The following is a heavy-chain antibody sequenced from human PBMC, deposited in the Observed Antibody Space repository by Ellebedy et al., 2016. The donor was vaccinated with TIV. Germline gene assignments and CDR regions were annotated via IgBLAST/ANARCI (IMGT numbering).Heavy chain of an antibody. Sequence: GGSLRLXCTASGFTFGDYAMSWVRQAPGKGLEWVSFIRSKAYGGTTEDAASVKGRFTISRDDSKSIAYLQMNSLKAEDTAVYYCTRDLTTLAAACTGIYYYTMDVWGQGTTVTVSS. CDR1: GFTFGDYA. D-gene: IGHD6-13*01. V-gene: IGHV3-49*04. CDR2: IRSKAYGGTT. J-gene: IGHJ6*02. CDR3: TRDLTTLAAACTGIYYYTMDV.